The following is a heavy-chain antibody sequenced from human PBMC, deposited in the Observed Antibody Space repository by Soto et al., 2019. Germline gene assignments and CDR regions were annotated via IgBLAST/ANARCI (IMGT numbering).Heavy chain of an antibody. V-gene: IGHV1-69*01. D-gene: IGHD2-2*01. CDR1: GGTFSSYA. CDR2: IIPISGTA. Sequence: QVQLVQSGAEVKKPGSSVKVSCKASGGTFSSYAISWVRQAPGQGLEWMGGIIPISGTANYAQKFQGRFTITGDESTSTAYMELSSLRYEDTAVYYCARSQGSSTSLEIYYYYYYGMDVWGQATTVTVSS. J-gene: IGHJ6*02. CDR3: ARSQGSSTSLEIYYYYYYGMDV.